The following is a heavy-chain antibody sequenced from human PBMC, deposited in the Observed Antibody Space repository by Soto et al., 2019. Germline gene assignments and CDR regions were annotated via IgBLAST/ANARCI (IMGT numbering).Heavy chain of an antibody. J-gene: IGHJ5*02. D-gene: IGHD3-10*01. V-gene: IGHV2-5*02. CDR1: GFSFSTTGVG. Sequence: VSGPTLVNPTQTLTLTCTFSGFSFSTTGVGVGWIRQPPGQALEWLALIYWDDDKRYRPSLRDRLSITKDTSKKEVILTMTNMDPVDTATYYCVSGSFPNWFDPWGQRTQVTVSS. CDR3: VSGSFPNWFDP. CDR2: IYWDDDK.